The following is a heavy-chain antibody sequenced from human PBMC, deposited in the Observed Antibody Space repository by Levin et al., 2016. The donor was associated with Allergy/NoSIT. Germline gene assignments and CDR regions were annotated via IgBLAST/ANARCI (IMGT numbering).Heavy chain of an antibody. D-gene: IGHD3-22*01. Sequence: WIRQPPGKGLEWVSVISGSGDSTDYADSVKGRFTTSRDNSKNTLYLQMNSLRAEDTAVYYCAKDRSSSAYCPRFDPWGQGTLVTVSS. J-gene: IGHJ5*02. V-gene: IGHV3-23*01. CDR3: AKDRSSSAYCPRFDP. CDR2: ISGSGDST.